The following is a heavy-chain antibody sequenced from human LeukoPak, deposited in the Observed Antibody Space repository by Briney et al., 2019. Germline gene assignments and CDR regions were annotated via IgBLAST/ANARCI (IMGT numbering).Heavy chain of an antibody. D-gene: IGHD3-16*01. V-gene: IGHV1-8*01. CDR1: GYTFTSYD. CDR3: ARGNYDYIWGSITGLCWFDP. Sequence: ASVKVSCKASGYTFTSYDINWVRQATGQGLEWMGWMNPNSCNTGYAQKFQGRVIMTRNTSISTAYMELSSLRSEDTAVYYCARGNYDYIWGSITGLCWFDPWGQGTLVTVSS. J-gene: IGHJ5*02. CDR2: MNPNSCNT.